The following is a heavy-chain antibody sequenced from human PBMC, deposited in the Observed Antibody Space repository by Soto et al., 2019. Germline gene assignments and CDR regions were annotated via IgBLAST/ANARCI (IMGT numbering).Heavy chain of an antibody. V-gene: IGHV3-7*05. CDR3: AREEGSGWYRNDY. CDR2: IKQDGSEK. Sequence: EVQLVESGGGLVQPGGSLRLSCAASGFTFSNYWMSWVRQAPGKGLEWVANIKQDGSEKYYVDSVTGRFTISRDNAKNSLYLQMNSLRVEDTAVYYCAREEGSGWYRNDYWGQGILVTVSS. D-gene: IGHD3-22*01. J-gene: IGHJ4*02. CDR1: GFTFSNYW.